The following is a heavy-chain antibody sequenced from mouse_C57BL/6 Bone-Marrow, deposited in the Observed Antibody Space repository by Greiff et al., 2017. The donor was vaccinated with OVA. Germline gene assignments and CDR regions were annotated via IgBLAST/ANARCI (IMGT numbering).Heavy chain of an antibody. CDR2: FYPGSGSI. V-gene: IGHV1-62-2*01. CDR1: GYTFTEYT. Sequence: VHLVESGAELVKPGASVKLSCKASGYTFTEYTIHWVKQRSGQGLEWIGWFYPGSGSIKYNEKFKDKATLTADKSSSTVYMELSRLTSEDSAVYFCARHERGYGSSYWYFDVWGTGTTVTVSS. D-gene: IGHD1-1*01. CDR3: ARHERGYGSSYWYFDV. J-gene: IGHJ1*03.